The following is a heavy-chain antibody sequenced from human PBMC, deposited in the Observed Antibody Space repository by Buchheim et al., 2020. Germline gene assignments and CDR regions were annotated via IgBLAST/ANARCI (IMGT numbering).Heavy chain of an antibody. V-gene: IGHV3-23*01. D-gene: IGHD1-26*01. CDR2: ISVSGGST. Sequence: EVQLLESGGGLVQPGGSLRLSCAASGFTFSSYAMSWVRQAPGKGLEWVSAISVSGGSTYYADSVKGRFTLSRDNSKNTPYLQMNSLRAEDTAVYYCAKILGKVGATTRPPPIFDYWGQGTL. CDR1: GFTFSSYA. J-gene: IGHJ4*02. CDR3: AKILGKVGATTRPPPIFDY.